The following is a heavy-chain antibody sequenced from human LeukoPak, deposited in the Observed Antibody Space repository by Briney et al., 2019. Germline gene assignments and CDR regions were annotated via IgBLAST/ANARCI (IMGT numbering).Heavy chain of an antibody. CDR1: GFNFGSYY. V-gene: IGHV3-23*01. D-gene: IGHD2-8*02. Sequence: GSLRLSCSGSGFNFGSYYITWVRQASGKGLGWVSVISDSGDNTYYADSVKGRFTVSRDNSRDTLYLQMNSLRAEDTALYYCAKKIGTGPGHNWFDPWGQGTLVTVSS. J-gene: IGHJ5*02. CDR2: ISDSGDNT. CDR3: AKKIGTGPGHNWFDP.